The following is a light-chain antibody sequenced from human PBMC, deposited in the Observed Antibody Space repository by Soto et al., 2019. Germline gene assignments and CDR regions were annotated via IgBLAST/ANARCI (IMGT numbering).Light chain of an antibody. V-gene: IGLV2-14*01. J-gene: IGLJ2*01. CDR3: GAWDNTLTGGV. CDR2: DVS. Sequence: QSGLAQPASVSWSPGQSITISCTGTSSDVGGYNYVSWYQQHPGKAPKLMIYDVSNRPSGVSNRSSGSKSGNTASLTISGLKAEDEADYYCGAWDNTLTGGVFGGGTKVPVL. CDR1: SSDVGGYNY.